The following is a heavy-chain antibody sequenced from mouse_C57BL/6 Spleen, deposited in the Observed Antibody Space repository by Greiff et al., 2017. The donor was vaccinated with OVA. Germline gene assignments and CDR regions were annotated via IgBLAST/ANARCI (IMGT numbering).Heavy chain of an antibody. Sequence: QVQLQQPGAELVKPGASVKLSCKASGYTFTSYWMHWVKQRPGQGLEWIGMIHPNSGSTTYNEKFKSKATLTVYKSSSTAYMQLSSLTSEDSAVDYGARAGYSNDPCDMDYWGQGTTVTVSS. V-gene: IGHV1-64*01. J-gene: IGHJ4*01. CDR1: GYTFTSYW. CDR3: ARAGYSNDPCDMDY. CDR2: IHPNSGST. D-gene: IGHD2-12*01.